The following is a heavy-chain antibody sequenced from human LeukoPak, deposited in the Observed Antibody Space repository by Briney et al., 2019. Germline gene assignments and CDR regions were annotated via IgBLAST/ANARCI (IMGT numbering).Heavy chain of an antibody. J-gene: IGHJ4*02. CDR1: GGSITTTDFD. Sequence: SETLSLTCAVSGGSITTTDFDWAWIRQPPGQGFEWIATISSSGKAYYYPSLMSRVTISVDTSKNQFSLDVTSVTAADTGLFYCARFKYGTGYDYWGRGILVIVS. CDR3: ARFKYGTGYDY. D-gene: IGHD3/OR15-3a*01. CDR2: ISSSGKA. V-gene: IGHV4-39*01.